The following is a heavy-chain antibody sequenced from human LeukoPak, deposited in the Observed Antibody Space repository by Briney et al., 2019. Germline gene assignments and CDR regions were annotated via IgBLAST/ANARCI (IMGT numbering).Heavy chain of an antibody. Sequence: SETLSLTCAVYGGSFSGYYWSWIRQPPGKGLEWIGEINHSGSTNYNPSLKSRATISVDTSKNQFSLKLSSVTAADTAVYYCARGGTIFGVVISYYYYGMDVWGQGTTVTVSS. CDR3: ARGGTIFGVVISYYYYGMDV. D-gene: IGHD3-3*01. CDR1: GGSFSGYY. CDR2: INHSGST. V-gene: IGHV4-34*01. J-gene: IGHJ6*02.